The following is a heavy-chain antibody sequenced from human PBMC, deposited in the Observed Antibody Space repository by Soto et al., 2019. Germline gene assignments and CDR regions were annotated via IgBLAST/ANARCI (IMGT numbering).Heavy chain of an antibody. J-gene: IGHJ4*02. Sequence: QVQLVESGGGVVQPGRSLRLSCAASGFPFTSYGMHWVREGPDKGVEWVASISYDGSDKYYADSVKGRFTISRDNSKNTLYLQMNSLRPEDTALYYCVGGQYYFDYRGQGTLVIVSS. D-gene: IGHD3-10*01. CDR3: VGGQYYFDY. CDR2: ISYDGSDK. V-gene: IGHV3-30*03. CDR1: GFPFTSYG.